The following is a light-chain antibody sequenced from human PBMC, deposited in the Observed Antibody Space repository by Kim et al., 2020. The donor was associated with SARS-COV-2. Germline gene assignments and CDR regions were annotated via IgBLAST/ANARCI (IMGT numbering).Light chain of an antibody. V-gene: IGLV1-44*01. CDR2: SNN. Sequence: RVTSTCSGGSANIGRNAVNWYQQLPGTAPKLLIYSNNQRPSGVPDRFSGSKSGTSASLAISGLQSEDEADYYCAAWDDSLNGWVFGGGTQLTVL. J-gene: IGLJ3*02. CDR3: AAWDDSLNGWV. CDR1: SANIGRNA.